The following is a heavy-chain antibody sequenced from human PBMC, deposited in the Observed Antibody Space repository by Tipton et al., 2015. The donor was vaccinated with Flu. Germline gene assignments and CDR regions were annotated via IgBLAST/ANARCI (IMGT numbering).Heavy chain of an antibody. D-gene: IGHD4-17*01. V-gene: IGHV4-34*01. CDR3: AADGDYAIY. CDR1: GGSFNGYY. Sequence: TLSLTCAVYGGSFNGYYWSWIRQPPGKGLEWIGEINHSGSTNYNPSLKSRVTISVDTSKNQFSLKLSSVTAADTAVYYCAADGDYAIYWGQGTLVTVSS. CDR2: INHSGST. J-gene: IGHJ4*02.